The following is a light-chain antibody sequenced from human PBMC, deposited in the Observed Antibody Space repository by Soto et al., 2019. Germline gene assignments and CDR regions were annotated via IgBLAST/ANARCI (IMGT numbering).Light chain of an antibody. V-gene: IGLV1-51*01. J-gene: IGLJ2*01. Sequence: QSVLTQPPSVSAAPGQKVTISCSGSSSNIGNNYVSWYQQLPETAPKLLIYDNNKRPSGIPDRFSGSKSGTSATLGITGLQTGDEADYYCGTWDSSLSAHVVFGGGTKLTVL. CDR3: GTWDSSLSAHVV. CDR1: SSNIGNNY. CDR2: DNN.